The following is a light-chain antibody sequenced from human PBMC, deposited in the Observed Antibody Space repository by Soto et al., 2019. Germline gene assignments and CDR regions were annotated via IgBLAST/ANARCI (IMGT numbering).Light chain of an antibody. CDR2: AAS. CDR1: HGISSW. V-gene: IGKV1-9*01. Sequence: IHMTHSPSTLSASVGDIVTITFRASHGISSWLAWYQQEPGKAPKLLIYAASTLQTGVPSRFRGSGSGTDFTLTISRLEPDDFAVYYCQQSSSSPHAFGEGTKVDIK. J-gene: IGKJ4*01. CDR3: QQSSSSPHA.